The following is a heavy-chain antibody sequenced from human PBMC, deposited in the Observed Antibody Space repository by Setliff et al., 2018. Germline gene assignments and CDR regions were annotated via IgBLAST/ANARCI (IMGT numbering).Heavy chain of an antibody. CDR1: GGSFSTYY. CDR2: IRSKAYGGTT. J-gene: IGHJ6*02. V-gene: IGHV3-49*03. Sequence: LSLICAAYGGSFSTYYWIWIRQPPGKGLEWVGFIRSKAYGGTTEYAASVKGRFTISRDDSKSIAYLQMNSLKTEDTAVYYCTCSGYVGPYYYYYGMDVWGQGTTVTVSS. CDR3: TCSGYVGPYYYYYGMDV. D-gene: IGHD5-12*01.